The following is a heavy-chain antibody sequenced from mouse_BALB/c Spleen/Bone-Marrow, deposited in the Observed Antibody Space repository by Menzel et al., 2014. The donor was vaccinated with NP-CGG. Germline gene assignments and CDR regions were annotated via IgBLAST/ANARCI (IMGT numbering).Heavy chain of an antibody. CDR3: ARYDGYFDY. D-gene: IGHD2-3*01. Sequence: VQRVESGAELVRPGTSVTVSCKASGYAFTDYLMEWLKQRPGQGLEWIGVITPGSGSTTYNEKFKDKATLTADRSSSTAYMQLSSLTSDDSAVYFCARYDGYFDYWGQGTMLTVSS. J-gene: IGHJ2*01. CDR2: ITPGSGST. CDR1: GYAFTDYL. V-gene: IGHV1-54*01.